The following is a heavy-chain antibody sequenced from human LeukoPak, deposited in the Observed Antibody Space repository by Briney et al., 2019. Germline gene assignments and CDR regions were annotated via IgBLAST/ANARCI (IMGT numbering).Heavy chain of an antibody. V-gene: IGHV4-34*01. CDR2: INHSGST. D-gene: IGHD3-10*01. J-gene: IGHJ4*02. CDR1: GGSFSGYY. Sequence: SETLSLTCAVYGGSFSGYYWSWIRQPPGKGLEWIGEINHSGSTNYNPSLKSRVTISVDTSKNQFSLKLSSVTAADTAAYYCARGTAGEFDYWGQGTLVTVSS. CDR3: ARGTAGEFDY.